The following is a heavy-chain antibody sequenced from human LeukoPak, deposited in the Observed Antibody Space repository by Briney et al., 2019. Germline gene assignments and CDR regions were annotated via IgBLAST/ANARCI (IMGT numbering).Heavy chain of an antibody. J-gene: IGHJ3*02. Sequence: GGSLRLSCAASGFTFSSYWKSWVRQAPGKGLEWVANIKQDGSEKYYVDSVKGRFTISRDNAKNSLYLQMNSLRAEDTAVYYCARDRCSSTSCYTPDAFDIWGQGTMVTVSS. CDR1: GFTFSSYW. V-gene: IGHV3-7*01. CDR2: IKQDGSEK. D-gene: IGHD2-2*02. CDR3: ARDRCSSTSCYTPDAFDI.